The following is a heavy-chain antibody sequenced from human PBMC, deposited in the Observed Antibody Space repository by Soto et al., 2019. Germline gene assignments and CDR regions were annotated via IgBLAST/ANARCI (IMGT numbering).Heavy chain of an antibody. Sequence: QVQLVQSGAEAKKPGSSVKVSCKASGGTFSSYAISWVRQAPGQGLEWMGGIIPIFGTANYAQKFQGRVTITADESTSTAYMELSSLRSEDTAVYYCARAGTYYYGSGSYYDDYWGQGTLVTVSS. J-gene: IGHJ4*02. V-gene: IGHV1-69*01. D-gene: IGHD3-10*01. CDR2: IIPIFGTA. CDR3: ARAGTYYYGSGSYYDDY. CDR1: GGTFSSYA.